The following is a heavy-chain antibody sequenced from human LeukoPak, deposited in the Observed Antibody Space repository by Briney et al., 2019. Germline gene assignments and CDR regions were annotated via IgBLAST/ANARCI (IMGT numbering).Heavy chain of an antibody. D-gene: IGHD3-10*01. CDR3: ATLPTPKFDYYYMDV. CDR2: ISSSSSTI. Sequence: GGSLRLSCAASGFTFSSYSMKWVRQAPGKGLEWVSYISSSSSTIYYADSVKGRFTISRDNAKNSLYLQMNSLRAEDTAVYYCATLPTPKFDYYYMDVWGKGTTVTVSS. V-gene: IGHV3-48*01. J-gene: IGHJ6*03. CDR1: GFTFSSYS.